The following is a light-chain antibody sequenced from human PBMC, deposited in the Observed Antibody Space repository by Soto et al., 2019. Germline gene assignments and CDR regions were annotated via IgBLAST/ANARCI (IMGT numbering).Light chain of an antibody. CDR3: QQYNLRRT. CDR2: GVS. Sequence: EIVMTQSPATLSVSPGERATLSFRASQSVNSNLAWYQQKPGQAPRLLIYGVSIRATGIPARFSGSGSGTEFTLTISSLQSEDFAVYYCQQYNLRRTFDQGTKVDIK. CDR1: QSVNSN. J-gene: IGKJ1*01. V-gene: IGKV3-15*01.